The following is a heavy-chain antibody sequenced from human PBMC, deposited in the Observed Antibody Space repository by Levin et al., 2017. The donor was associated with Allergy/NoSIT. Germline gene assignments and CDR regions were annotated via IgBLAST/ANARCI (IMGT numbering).Heavy chain of an antibody. CDR3: ARVDCSGGSCFWLDY. D-gene: IGHD2-15*01. V-gene: IGHV5-51*01. CDR1: GYSFTSYW. Sequence: KVSCKGSGYSFTSYWIGWVRQMPGKGLEWMGIIYPGDSDTRYSPSFQGQVTISADKSISTTYVQWSSLKASDTAMYYCARVDCSGGSCFWLDYWGQGTLVTVSS. CDR2: IYPGDSDT. J-gene: IGHJ4*02.